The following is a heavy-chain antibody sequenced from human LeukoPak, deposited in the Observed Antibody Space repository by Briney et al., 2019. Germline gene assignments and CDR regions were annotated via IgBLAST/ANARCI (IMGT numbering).Heavy chain of an antibody. D-gene: IGHD2-2*01. CDR2: ISFDGTNK. Sequence: GRSLRLSCAASGFSFSSYIMHWVRQAPGKGLEWAAVISFDGTNKIYADSVKGQFTISRDNSKNTLYLQMNSLRDEDTAVYYCARDRPNCSSTSCYRYYFMDVWGKGTTVTVSS. CDR3: ARDRPNCSSTSCYRYYFMDV. J-gene: IGHJ6*03. CDR1: GFSFSSYI. V-gene: IGHV3-30-3*01.